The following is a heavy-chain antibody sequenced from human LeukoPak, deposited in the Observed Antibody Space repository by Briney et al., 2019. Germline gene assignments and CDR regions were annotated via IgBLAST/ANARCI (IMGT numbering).Heavy chain of an antibody. J-gene: IGHJ4*02. V-gene: IGHV3-33*08. CDR1: GFTFSSYW. Sequence: GGSLRLSCAASGFTFSSYWMSWVRQAPGKGLEWVAVIWYDGSNKYYADSVKGRFTISRDNSKNTLYLQMNSLRAEDTAVYYCARDARSSDYWGQGTLVTVSS. CDR3: ARDARSSDY. CDR2: IWYDGSNK.